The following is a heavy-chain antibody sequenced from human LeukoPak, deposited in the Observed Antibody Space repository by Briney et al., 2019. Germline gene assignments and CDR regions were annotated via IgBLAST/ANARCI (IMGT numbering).Heavy chain of an antibody. CDR3: ARAPSNSWHLFDL. V-gene: IGHV3-30-3*01. CDR1: GFTFRIYA. Sequence: GRSLRLSCAASGFTFRIYAMHWVRRAPPKGLEWVPIISYDGSNKYYAASVKGRFTISRDNSKNTLYMEMNSLRAEDTAVYYCARAPSNSWHLFDLWGQGTMVTVSS. CDR2: ISYDGSNK. D-gene: IGHD2-2*01. J-gene: IGHJ3*01.